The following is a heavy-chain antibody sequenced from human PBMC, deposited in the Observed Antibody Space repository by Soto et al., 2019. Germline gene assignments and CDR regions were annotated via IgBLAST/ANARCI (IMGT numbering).Heavy chain of an antibody. D-gene: IGHD1-7*01. CDR2: INPDGGGT. CDR1: GYTFTSYY. V-gene: IGHV1-46*01. J-gene: IGHJ6*02. CDR3: AVRGNYLSMEV. Sequence: SVKVSCKASGYTFTSYYMHWGGLAPGQGLEWMGIINPDGGGTSYAKQFQGRVIMTRDTSTSTVYMEMSRLRSEDTAVYYCAVRGNYLSMEVWGQGTTLTLSS.